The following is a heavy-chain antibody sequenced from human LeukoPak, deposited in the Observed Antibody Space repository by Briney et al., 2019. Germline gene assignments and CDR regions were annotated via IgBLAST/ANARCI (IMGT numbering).Heavy chain of an antibody. Sequence: ASVKVSCKASGYTFTSYYMLWVRQAPGQGLEWMGIVNPSGGSTSYAQKFQGRVTMTRDTSTSTVYMELSSLRSEDTAVYYCARAMGHGSGSYYDYFDYWGQGTLVTVSS. J-gene: IGHJ4*02. CDR3: ARAMGHGSGSYYDYFDY. CDR2: VNPSGGST. CDR1: GYTFTSYY. V-gene: IGHV1-46*01. D-gene: IGHD3-10*01.